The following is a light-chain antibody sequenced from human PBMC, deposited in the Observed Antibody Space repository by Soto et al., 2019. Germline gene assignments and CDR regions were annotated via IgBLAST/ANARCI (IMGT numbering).Light chain of an antibody. V-gene: IGLV4-69*01. CDR2: LNSAGSH. J-gene: IGLJ2*01. CDR3: QTWGTGIQV. CDR1: SGHSSYA. Sequence: QSVLTQSPSASASLGASVKLTCTLSSGHSSYAIAWHQQHPEKGPRYLMKLNSAGSHSKGDGIPDRFSGSSSGAERYLTISSLQSEDKADYYCQTWGTGIQVFGGGTKLTVL.